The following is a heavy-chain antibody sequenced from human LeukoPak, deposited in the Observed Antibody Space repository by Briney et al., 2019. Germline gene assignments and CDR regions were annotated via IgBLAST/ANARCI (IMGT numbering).Heavy chain of an antibody. J-gene: IGHJ6*03. CDR3: ARKGGATTYGYYYYYMDV. D-gene: IGHD1-26*01. CDR2: ISYDGSNK. V-gene: IGHV3-30*03. Sequence: PGGSLRLSCAASGFTFSSYGMHWGRQAPGERLEWVAVISYDGSNKYYADSVKGRFTISRDNSKNTLYLQMNSLRAEDTAVYYCARKGGATTYGYYYYYMDVWGKGTTVTISS. CDR1: GFTFSSYG.